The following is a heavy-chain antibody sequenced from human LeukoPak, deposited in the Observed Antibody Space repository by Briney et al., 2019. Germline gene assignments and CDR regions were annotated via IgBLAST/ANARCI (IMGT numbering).Heavy chain of an antibody. Sequence: GGSLRLSCGTSGFTFSRYAVSWVRQTPGKGLEWVSSLSGSGDSIYYADSVKGRFTISRDKSKNTLYLQMKNLRAEDTALYFCAKLTPDMLAAINYFEDWGQGTLVTVSS. CDR1: GFTFSRYA. V-gene: IGHV3-23*01. D-gene: IGHD3-9*01. CDR3: AKLTPDMLAAINYFED. CDR2: LSGSGDSI. J-gene: IGHJ4*02.